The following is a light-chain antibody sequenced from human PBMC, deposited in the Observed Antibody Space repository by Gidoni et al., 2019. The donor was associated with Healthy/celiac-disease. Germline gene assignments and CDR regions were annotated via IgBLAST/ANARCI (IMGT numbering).Light chain of an antibody. CDR1: QSVSSSY. V-gene: IGKV3-20*01. Sequence: EIVLTPSPGTLSLSPGARATLTCRASQSVSSSYLAWYQQKPGQAPRLLIYGASSRDTGIPDRFSGSGSGTDFTLTISRLEPEDFAVYYCQQYGSTPRTFGQGTKVEIK. CDR2: GAS. J-gene: IGKJ1*01. CDR3: QQYGSTPRT.